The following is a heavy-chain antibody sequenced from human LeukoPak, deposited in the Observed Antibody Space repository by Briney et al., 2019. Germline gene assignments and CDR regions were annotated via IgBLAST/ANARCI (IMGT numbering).Heavy chain of an antibody. CDR2: ISYDGSNK. J-gene: IGHJ4*02. V-gene: IGHV3-30-3*01. Sequence: GGSLRLSCAASGLTFSSYAMHWVRQAPGKGLEWVAVISYDGSNKYYADSVKGRFTISRDNSKNTLYLQMNSLRAEDTAVYYCARVFLGSFDYWGQGTLVTVSS. D-gene: IGHD7-27*01. CDR1: GLTFSSYA. CDR3: ARVFLGSFDY.